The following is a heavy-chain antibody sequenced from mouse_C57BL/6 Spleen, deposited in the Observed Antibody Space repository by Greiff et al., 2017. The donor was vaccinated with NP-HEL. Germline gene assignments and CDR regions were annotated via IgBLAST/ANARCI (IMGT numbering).Heavy chain of an antibody. CDR1: GYTFTSYG. Sequence: QVQLQQSGAELARPGASVKLSCKASGYTFTSYGISWVKQRTGQGLEWIGEIYPRSGNTYYNEKFKGEATLTADKSSSTAYMELRSLTSEDSAVYFCARGITTVAPGAYWGQGTLVTVSA. V-gene: IGHV1-81*01. CDR2: IYPRSGNT. CDR3: ARGITTVAPGAY. J-gene: IGHJ3*01. D-gene: IGHD1-1*01.